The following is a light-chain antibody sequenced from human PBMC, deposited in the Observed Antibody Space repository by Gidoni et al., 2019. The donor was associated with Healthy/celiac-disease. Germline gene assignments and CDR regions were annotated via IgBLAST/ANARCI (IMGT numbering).Light chain of an antibody. J-gene: IGKJ2*01. CDR3: QQYYSTPPYT. V-gene: IGKV4-1*01. CDR1: QSVLYSSHNKNY. Sequence: DIVMTQSPDSLAVCLSERATINCKSSQSVLYSSHNKNYLAWYQPKPGQPPKLLIYWASTRESGVPDRFSGSGSGTDFTLTISSLQAEDVAVYYCQQYYSTPPYTFGQGTKLEIK. CDR2: WAS.